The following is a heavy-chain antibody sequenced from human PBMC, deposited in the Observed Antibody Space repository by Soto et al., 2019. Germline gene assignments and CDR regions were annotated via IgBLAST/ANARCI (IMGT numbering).Heavy chain of an antibody. V-gene: IGHV3-30*18. CDR2: ISYDGTNE. Sequence: GGSLRLSCTVSGFTFSSFAMYWVRQAPGKGLEWVALISYDGTNEDYAESVRGRFTISRDNSKNTLYLDMNSLSAEDSAVYFCAKGVVREPAYFDYWGQGTLVTVSS. J-gene: IGHJ4*02. CDR1: GFTFSSFA. CDR3: AKGVVREPAYFDY. D-gene: IGHD3-10*01.